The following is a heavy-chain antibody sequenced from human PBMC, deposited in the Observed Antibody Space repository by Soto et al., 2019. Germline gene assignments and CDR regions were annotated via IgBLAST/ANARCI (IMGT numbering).Heavy chain of an antibody. J-gene: IGHJ4*02. V-gene: IGHV1-2*02. CDR2: INPNSGGA. Sequence: QVQLVQSGAEVRKPGASVKVSCKTSGYTFTGYYMHWVRQAPGQGLEWMGWINPNSGGAIYAQEFQGRVTMTTDTSISTAYMELTRLTSDDTAVYYCARGTAVTQLCDYWGQGSLVTVSS. CDR3: ARGTAVTQLCDY. D-gene: IGHD4-17*01. CDR1: GYTFTGYY.